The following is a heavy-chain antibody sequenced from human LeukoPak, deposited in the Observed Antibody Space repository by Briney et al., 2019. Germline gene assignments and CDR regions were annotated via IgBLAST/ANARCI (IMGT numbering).Heavy chain of an antibody. CDR3: ARDIPPTYYDFWSGYYRHPYAFDI. V-gene: IGHV1-18*01. J-gene: IGHJ3*02. D-gene: IGHD3-3*01. CDR2: ISAYNGNT. CDR1: GYTFTSYG. Sequence: SVKVSCKASGYTFTSYGISWVRQAPGQGLEWMGWISAYNGNTNYAQKLQGRVTMTTDTSTSTAYMELRSLRSDDTAVYYCARDIPPTYYDFWSGYYRHPYAFDIWGQGTMVTVSS.